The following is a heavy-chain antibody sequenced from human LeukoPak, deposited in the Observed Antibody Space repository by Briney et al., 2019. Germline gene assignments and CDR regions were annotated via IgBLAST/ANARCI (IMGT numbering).Heavy chain of an antibody. D-gene: IGHD2-15*01. J-gene: IGHJ4*02. Sequence: SETLSLTCTVPGGSISSSSYYWGWIRQPPGKGLEWIGSIYYSGSTYYNPSLKSRVTISVDTSKNQFSLKLSSVTAADTAVYYCARDFVFGYCSGGSCYSRPYYFDYWGQGTLVTVSS. CDR1: GGSISSSSYY. CDR2: IYYSGST. V-gene: IGHV4-39*07. CDR3: ARDFVFGYCSGGSCYSRPYYFDY.